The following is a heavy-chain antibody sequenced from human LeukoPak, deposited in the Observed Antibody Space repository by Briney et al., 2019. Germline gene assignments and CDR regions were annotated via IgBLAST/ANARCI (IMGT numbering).Heavy chain of an antibody. CDR2: ISASGGPT. Sequence: PGGSLRLSCAASGFTFSNYAMIWVRQAPGKGREGVSAISASGGPTYYADSVEGRFTISRDSSKDTLDLQMNSLRADDTAVYYCAKVAAPGGSSSYYMDVWGKGTSVTVSS. CDR1: GFTFSNYA. CDR3: AKVAAPGGSSSYYMDV. J-gene: IGHJ6*03. V-gene: IGHV3-23*01. D-gene: IGHD6-13*01.